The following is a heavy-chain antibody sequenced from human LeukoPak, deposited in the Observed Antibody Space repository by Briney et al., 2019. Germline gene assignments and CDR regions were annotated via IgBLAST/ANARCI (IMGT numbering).Heavy chain of an antibody. J-gene: IGHJ4*02. V-gene: IGHV4-59*12. Sequence: PSETLSLTCTVSGGSISSYYWSWIRQPPGKGLEWIGYIYYSGSTNYNPSLKSRVTISVDTSKNQFSLKMNSVTAADTAVYYCARDGQGYSYGYDYWGQGTLVTVSS. CDR3: ARDGQGYSYGYDY. CDR2: IYYSGST. D-gene: IGHD5-18*01. CDR1: GGSISSYY.